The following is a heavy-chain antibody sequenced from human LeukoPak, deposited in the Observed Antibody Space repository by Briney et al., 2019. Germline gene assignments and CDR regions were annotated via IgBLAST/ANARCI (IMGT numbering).Heavy chain of an antibody. V-gene: IGHV4-34*01. D-gene: IGHD3-10*01. CDR2: INHSGST. CDR1: GGSFSGYY. CDR3: AREFRESSHVGMDV. Sequence: SETLSLTCAVYGGSFSGYYWSWIRQPPGKGLEWIGEINHSGSTNYNPSLTSRVTISVDTSKNQFSLKLSSVTAADTAVYYCAREFRESSHVGMDVWGQGTTVTVSS. J-gene: IGHJ6*02.